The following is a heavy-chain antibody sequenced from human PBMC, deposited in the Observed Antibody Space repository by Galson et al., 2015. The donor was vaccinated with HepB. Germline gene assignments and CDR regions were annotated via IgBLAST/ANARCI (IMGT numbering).Heavy chain of an antibody. CDR2: ISSSSSYI. V-gene: IGHV3-21*01. CDR1: GFTFSSYS. Sequence: SLRLSCAASGFTFSSYSMNWVRQAPGKGLEWVSSISSSSSYIYYADSVNGRFTISRDNAKNSLYLQMNSLRAEDTAVYYCAREPSLLRYFDYWGQGTLVTVSS. CDR3: AREPSLLRYFDY. J-gene: IGHJ4*02. D-gene: IGHD3-9*01.